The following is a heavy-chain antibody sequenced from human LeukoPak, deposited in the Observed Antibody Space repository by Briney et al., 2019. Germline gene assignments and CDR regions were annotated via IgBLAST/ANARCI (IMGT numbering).Heavy chain of an antibody. CDR1: GYTFTGYY. D-gene: IGHD3-10*01. CDR3: ARDRSQNYYDSGVSPDFDY. J-gene: IGHJ4*02. Sequence: ASVKVSCKASGYTFTGYYMHWVRQAPGQGLEWMGWINPNSGGTNYAQKFQGRVTMTRDTSISTAYMELSRLRSDDTAVYYCARDRSQNYYDSGVSPDFDYWGQGTLVTVSS. V-gene: IGHV1-2*02. CDR2: INPNSGGT.